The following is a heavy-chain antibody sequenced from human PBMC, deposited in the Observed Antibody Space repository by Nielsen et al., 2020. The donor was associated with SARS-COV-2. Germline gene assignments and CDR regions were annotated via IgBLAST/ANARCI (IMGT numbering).Heavy chain of an antibody. V-gene: IGHV3-20*04. D-gene: IGHD6-13*01. J-gene: IGHJ6*02. CDR2: INWSGGST. CDR3: VRGDLIHSSSWTNYYYYYGMDV. CDR1: GFTFDDYG. Sequence: GGSLRLSCAASGFTFDDYGMSWVRQAPGKGLEWVSGINWSGGSTGYADSVKGRFTISRDNAKNSLYLQMNSLRAGDTAVYYCVRGDLIHSSSWTNYYYYYGMDVWGQGTTVTVSS.